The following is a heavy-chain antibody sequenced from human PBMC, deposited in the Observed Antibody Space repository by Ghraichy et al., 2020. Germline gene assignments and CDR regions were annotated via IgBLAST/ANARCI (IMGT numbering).Heavy chain of an antibody. J-gene: IGHJ4*02. CDR3: ARGRDYYDSSGYTFDY. CDR1: GGSFSGYY. V-gene: IGHV4-34*01. D-gene: IGHD3-22*01. CDR2: INHSGST. Sequence: SETLSLTCAVYGGSFSGYYWSWIRQPPGKGLEWIGEINHSGSTNYNPSLKSRVTISVDTSKNQFSLKLSSVTAADTAVYYCARGRDYYDSSGYTFDYWGQGTLVTVSS.